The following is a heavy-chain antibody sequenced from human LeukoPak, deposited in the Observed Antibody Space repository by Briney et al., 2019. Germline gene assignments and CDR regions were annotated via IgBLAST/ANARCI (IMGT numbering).Heavy chain of an antibody. D-gene: IGHD3-10*01. CDR3: AREYDYGSGSYYNFGGNY. CDR2: ISSSSSYI. CDR1: GFTFSSDS. V-gene: IGHV3-21*01. Sequence: PGGSLRLSCAASGFTFSSDSMNWVRQAPGKGLEWVSSISSSSSYIYYADSVKGRFTISRDNAKNSLYLQMNSLRAEDTAVYYCAREYDYGSGSYYNFGGNYWGQGTLVTVSS. J-gene: IGHJ4*02.